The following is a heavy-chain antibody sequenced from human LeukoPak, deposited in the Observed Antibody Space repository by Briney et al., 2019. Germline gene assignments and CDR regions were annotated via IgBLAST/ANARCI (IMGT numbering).Heavy chain of an antibody. J-gene: IGHJ4*02. V-gene: IGHV3-23*01. D-gene: IGHD3-16*01. CDR2: ISGSGDST. Sequence: GGYLRRSCAASGFTFSSYALSWVRHGPGLGLEWVSSISGSGDSTYYADSVKGRFTSSRDNSKNTLYLQMNSLRAEDTAVYYCAKDPWGKWQGYWGQGTLVTVSS. CDR3: AKDPWGKWQGY. CDR1: GFTFSSYA.